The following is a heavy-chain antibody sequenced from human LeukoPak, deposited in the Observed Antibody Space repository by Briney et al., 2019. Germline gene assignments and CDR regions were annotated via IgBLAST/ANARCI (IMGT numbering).Heavy chain of an antibody. CDR2: IKQDGSEK. Sequence: GGSLRLSCAASGFTFSSYWMSWVRQAPGKGLEWVANIKQDGSEKYYLDSVKGRFTISRDNAKNLLYLQMNSLRTEDTALYYCARGGTDLVIPTSWGQGTLVTVSS. CDR3: ARGGTDLVIPTS. V-gene: IGHV3-7*01. D-gene: IGHD3-9*01. CDR1: GFTFSSYW. J-gene: IGHJ5*02.